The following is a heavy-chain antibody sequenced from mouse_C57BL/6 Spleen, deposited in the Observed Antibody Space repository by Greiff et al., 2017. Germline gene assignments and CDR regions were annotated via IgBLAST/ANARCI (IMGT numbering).Heavy chain of an antibody. D-gene: IGHD2-3*01. CDR1: GYSITSGYY. V-gene: IGHV3-6*01. CDR3: ARDRIYDGYDY. J-gene: IGHJ2*01. CDR2: ISYDGSN. Sequence: EVQLVESGPGLVKPSQSLSLTCSVTGYSITSGYYWNWIRQFPGNKLEWMGYISYDGSNNYNPSLKNRISITRDTSKNQFFLKLNSVTTEDTATYYCARDRIYDGYDYWGQGTTLTVSS.